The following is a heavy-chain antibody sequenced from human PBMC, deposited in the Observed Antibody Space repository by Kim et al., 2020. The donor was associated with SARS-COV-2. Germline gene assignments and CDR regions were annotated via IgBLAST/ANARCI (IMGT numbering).Heavy chain of an antibody. D-gene: IGHD3-3*01. V-gene: IGHV1-8*01. CDR1: GYTFTSYD. CDR2: MNPNSGNT. Sequence: ASVKVSCKASGYTFTSYDINWVRQATGQGLEWMGWMNPNSGNTGYAQKFQGRVTMTRNTSISTAYMELSSLRSEDTAVYYCARISMYYDFWSGYYKYYYMDVWGKGTTVTVSS. CDR3: ARISMYYDFWSGYYKYYYMDV. J-gene: IGHJ6*03.